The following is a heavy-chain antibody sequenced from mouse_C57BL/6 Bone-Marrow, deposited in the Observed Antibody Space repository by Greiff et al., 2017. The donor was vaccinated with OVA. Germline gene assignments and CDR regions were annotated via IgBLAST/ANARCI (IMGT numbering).Heavy chain of an antibody. CDR3: ARLRPLYLRYFDV. J-gene: IGHJ1*03. D-gene: IGHD2-1*01. CDR1: GFTFSDYY. V-gene: IGHV5-12*01. Sequence: EVKLVESGGGLVQPGGSLKLSCAASGFTFSDYYMYWVRQTPEKRLEWVAYISNGGGSTYYPDTVKGRFTISRDNAKNTLYLQMSRLKSEDTAMYDCARLRPLYLRYFDVWGTGTTVTVSS. CDR2: ISNGGGST.